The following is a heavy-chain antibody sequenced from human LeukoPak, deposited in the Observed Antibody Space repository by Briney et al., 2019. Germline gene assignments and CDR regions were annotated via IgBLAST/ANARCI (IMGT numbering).Heavy chain of an antibody. CDR3: ARTALTTVTLWFDP. CDR2: INHSGST. CDR1: GGSFSGYY. V-gene: IGHV4-34*01. Sequence: SETLSLTRAVYGGSFSGYYWSWIRQPPGKGLEWIGEINHSGSTNYNPSLKSRVTISVDTSKNQFSLKLSSVTAADTAVYYCARTALTTVTLWFDPWGQGTLVTVSS. J-gene: IGHJ5*02. D-gene: IGHD4-11*01.